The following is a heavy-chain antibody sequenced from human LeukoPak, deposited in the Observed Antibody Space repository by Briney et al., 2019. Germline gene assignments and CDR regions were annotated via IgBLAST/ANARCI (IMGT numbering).Heavy chain of an antibody. CDR3: ARGGYCDSSSCYLDY. CDR1: GYAFNSYY. D-gene: IGHD2-2*01. J-gene: IGHJ4*02. CDR2: INPSGGST. V-gene: IGHV1-46*02. Sequence: ASVTVSCKASGYAFNSYYIHWVRQAPGPGLEWLGIINPSGGSTSYAQKFQGRVTMTRDTSTSTLYMEVSSLRSEDTAVYYCARGGYCDSSSCYLDYWGQGTLVTVSS.